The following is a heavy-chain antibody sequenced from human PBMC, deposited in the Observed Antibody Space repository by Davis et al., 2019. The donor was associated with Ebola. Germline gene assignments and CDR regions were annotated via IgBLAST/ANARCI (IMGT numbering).Heavy chain of an antibody. V-gene: IGHV3-7*03. J-gene: IGHJ4*02. CDR3: AKDISVGGDTFFDY. Sequence: PGGSLRLSCAASGFTFSSYWMSWVRQAPGKGLEWVANIKQDGSEKYYVDSVKGRFTISRDNAKNSLYLQMNSLRAEDTALYYCAKDISVGGDTFFDYWGQGTLVTVSS. D-gene: IGHD4-17*01. CDR2: IKQDGSEK. CDR1: GFTFSSYW.